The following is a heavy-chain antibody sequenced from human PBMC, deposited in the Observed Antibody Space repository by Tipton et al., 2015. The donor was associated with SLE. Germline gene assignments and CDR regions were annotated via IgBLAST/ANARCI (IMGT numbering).Heavy chain of an antibody. D-gene: IGHD3-22*01. CDR1: GFTFSNYW. J-gene: IGHJ1*01. CDR3: ARDHEYYDSGGFYY. Sequence: GSLRLSCEASGFTFSNYWMNWVRQAPGKGLEWVANIKFDGSQRNYVDSVKDRFTISRDNAKKSVFLQMSNLRAEDTAVYYCARDHEYYDSGGFYYWGLGTLVTVSS. CDR2: IKFDGSQR. V-gene: IGHV3-7*01.